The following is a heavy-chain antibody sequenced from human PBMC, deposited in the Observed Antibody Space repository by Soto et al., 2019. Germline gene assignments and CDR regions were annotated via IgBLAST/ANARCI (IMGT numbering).Heavy chain of an antibody. CDR2: ISSSSSYI. CDR3: ARDTESDYGLNFDY. Sequence: GVLRLSCAASGFTFSSYSMNWVRQAPGKGLEWVSSISSSSSYIYYADSVKGRFTISRDNAKNSLYLRMNSLRAEDTAVYYCARDTESDYGLNFDYWGQGTLVTVSS. V-gene: IGHV3-21*01. J-gene: IGHJ4*02. D-gene: IGHD4-17*01. CDR1: GFTFSSYS.